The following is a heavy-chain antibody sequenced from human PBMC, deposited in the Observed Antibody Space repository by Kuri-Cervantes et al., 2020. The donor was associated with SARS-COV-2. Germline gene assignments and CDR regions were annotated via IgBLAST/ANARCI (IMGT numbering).Heavy chain of an antibody. D-gene: IGHD3/OR15-3a*01. Sequence: GESLSLSCAASGFTFSSYAMHWVRQAPGKGLEWVAVISYDGSNKYYADSVKGRFTISRDKSKNTLYLQMNSLRAEDTAVYYCARDLGLVHPFDIWGQGTLVTVSS. J-gene: IGHJ3*02. CDR3: ARDLGLVHPFDI. CDR1: GFTFSSYA. V-gene: IGHV3-30-3*01. CDR2: ISYDGSNK.